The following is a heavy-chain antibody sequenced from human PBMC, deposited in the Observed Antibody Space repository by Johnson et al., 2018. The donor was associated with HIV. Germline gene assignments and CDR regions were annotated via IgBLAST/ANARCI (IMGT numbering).Heavy chain of an antibody. CDR3: AKAQAFRGAFDI. V-gene: IGHV3-15*01. Sequence: VQLVESGGGLVKPGGSLRLSCAASGFTFSNAWMSWVRQAPGKGLEWVGRIKSKTDGGTTDYAAPVKGRFTISRDNSKNTLYLQMNSLRAEDTAVYYCAKAQAFRGAFDIWGQGTMVIVSS. CDR1: GFTFSNAW. CDR2: IKSKTDGGTT. D-gene: IGHD2/OR15-2a*01. J-gene: IGHJ3*02.